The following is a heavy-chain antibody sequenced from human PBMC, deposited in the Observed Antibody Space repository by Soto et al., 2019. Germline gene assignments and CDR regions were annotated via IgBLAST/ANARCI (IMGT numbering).Heavy chain of an antibody. V-gene: IGHV4-59*01. CDR3: ARAGYSSSWYTWFDP. Sequence: PSETLSLTCTVSGGSISSYYWSWIRQPPGKGLEWIGYIYYSGSNNYNPCLKSRVTISVDPSKNQFSLKLSSVTAADTAVYYCARAGYSSSWYTWFDPWGQGTLVTVYS. D-gene: IGHD6-13*01. CDR2: IYYSGSN. J-gene: IGHJ5*02. CDR1: GGSISSYY.